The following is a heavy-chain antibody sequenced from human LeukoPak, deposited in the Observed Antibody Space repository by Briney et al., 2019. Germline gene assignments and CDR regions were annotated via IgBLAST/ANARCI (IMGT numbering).Heavy chain of an antibody. Sequence: ASVKVSCKASGYTFTGYYMHWVRQAPGQGLEWMGWINPNSGGTNYAQKFQGRVTMTRDTSISTAYMELSRLRSDDTAVYYCARSELLNYYYYYMDVWGKGTTVTVSS. J-gene: IGHJ6*03. CDR1: GYTFTGYY. D-gene: IGHD2-15*01. CDR3: ARSELLNYYYYYMDV. V-gene: IGHV1-2*02. CDR2: INPNSGGT.